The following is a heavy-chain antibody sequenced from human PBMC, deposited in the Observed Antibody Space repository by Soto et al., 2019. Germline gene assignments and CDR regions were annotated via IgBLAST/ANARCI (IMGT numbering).Heavy chain of an antibody. V-gene: IGHV3-7*03. D-gene: IGHD2-2*01. CDR2: IKQDGSEK. CDR3: AREVVVPAGPYYYYMDV. Sequence: GRGLEWVANIKQDGSEKYYVDSVKGRFTISRDNAKNSLYLQMNSLRAEDTAVYYCAREVVVPAGPYYYYMDVWGKGTTVTVSS. J-gene: IGHJ6*03.